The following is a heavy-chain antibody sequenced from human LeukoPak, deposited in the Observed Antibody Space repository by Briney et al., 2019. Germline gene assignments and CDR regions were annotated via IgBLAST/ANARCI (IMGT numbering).Heavy chain of an antibody. CDR2: IYYSGGT. CDR1: GGSISSSSYY. J-gene: IGHJ2*01. Sequence: SETLSLTCTVSGGSISSSSYYWGWIRQPPGKGLEWIGSIYYSGGTYYKPSLKSRLTISIDTSKNQFSLNLSSVTAADTAVYYCARTYGSSGLGYFDLWGRGTLVTVSS. CDR3: ARTYGSSGLGYFDL. V-gene: IGHV4-39*07. D-gene: IGHD6-13*01.